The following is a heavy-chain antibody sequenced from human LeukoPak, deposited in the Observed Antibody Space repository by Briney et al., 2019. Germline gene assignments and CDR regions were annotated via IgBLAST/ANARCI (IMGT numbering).Heavy chain of an antibody. Sequence: PGGSLTLSCAPSGFSVSRNYMTWVRQAPGGGLEWVSLIYSVGSTSYADSVKGRFTISRDSSKNKLYLQMNSLRADETAVYYCAGRADHQTMGDYWGQGTLVTVSS. CDR3: AGRADHQTMGDY. J-gene: IGHJ4*02. CDR1: GFSVSRNY. V-gene: IGHV3-66*01. CDR2: IYSVGST. D-gene: IGHD3-10*01.